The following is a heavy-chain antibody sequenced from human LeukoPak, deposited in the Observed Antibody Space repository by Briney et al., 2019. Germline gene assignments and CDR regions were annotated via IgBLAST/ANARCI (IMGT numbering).Heavy chain of an antibody. V-gene: IGHV3-20*04. CDR2: INWNGGST. CDR3: ARDIGPHAFDI. J-gene: IGHJ3*02. D-gene: IGHD1-26*01. CDR1: EFTFDDYG. Sequence: GGSLRLSCAASEFTFDDYGMGWVRQAPGKGLEWVSGINWNGGSTGYADSVKGRFTISRHNAKNSLYMQMNGLRAEDTALYYCARDIGPHAFDIWGQGTTVTVSS.